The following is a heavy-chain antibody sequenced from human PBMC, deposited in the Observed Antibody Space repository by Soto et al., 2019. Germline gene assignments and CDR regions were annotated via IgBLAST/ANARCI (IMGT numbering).Heavy chain of an antibody. CDR1: GGSIRSSNW. D-gene: IGHD6-13*01. V-gene: IGHV4-4*02. CDR2: IYHSGST. CDR3: ARAAQGSSWPHILAY. Sequence: SENLSLNCAVPGGSIRSSNWGGLVRQPPGKGLEWIGEIYHSGSTNYNPSLKSRVTISVDKSKNQFSLKLSSVTAADTAVYYCARAAQGSSWPHILAYWGQGTLVTVSS. J-gene: IGHJ4*02.